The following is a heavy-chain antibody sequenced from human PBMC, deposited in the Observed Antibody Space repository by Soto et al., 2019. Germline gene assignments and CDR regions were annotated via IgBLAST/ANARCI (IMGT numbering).Heavy chain of an antibody. D-gene: IGHD3-22*01. CDR2: IKSQTDGGTT. CDR3: TTDRFSGYYSWDF. Sequence: ESGGGLVKPGGSLRLSCAASGFTFSNAWMIWVRQAPGKGLEWVGLIKSQTDGGTTDYAAPVKGRFTISRDDSRNTVSLQMNSLKTGDTGVYYCTTDRFSGYYSWDFWDQGTLVTVSS. V-gene: IGHV3-15*07. J-gene: IGHJ4*02. CDR1: GFTFSNAW.